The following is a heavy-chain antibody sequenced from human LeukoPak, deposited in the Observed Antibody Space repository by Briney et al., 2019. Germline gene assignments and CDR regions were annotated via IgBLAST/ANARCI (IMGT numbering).Heavy chain of an antibody. CDR3: ASLDYDYVWGIEY. D-gene: IGHD3-16*01. J-gene: IGHJ4*02. CDR2: INSDGSST. Sequence: PGGSLRLSCAASGFTFSGYWMHWVRQAPGKGLVWVSRINSDGSSTSYADSVKGRFTISRDNAKNTLYLQMNSLRAEDTAVYYCASLDYDYVWGIEYWGQGTLVTVSS. V-gene: IGHV3-74*01. CDR1: GFTFSGYW.